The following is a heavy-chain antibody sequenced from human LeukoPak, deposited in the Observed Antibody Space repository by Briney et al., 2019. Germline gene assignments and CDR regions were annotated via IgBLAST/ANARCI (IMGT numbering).Heavy chain of an antibody. J-gene: IGHJ4*02. CDR2: ISGSGGST. V-gene: IGHV3-23*01. CDR3: AKDRSSGGSCYDY. Sequence: PGRSLRLSCAASGFTFSSYAMSWVRQAPGKGLEWVSAISGSGGSTYYADSVKGRFTISRDNSKNTLYLQMNSLRAEDTAVYYCAKDRSSGGSCYDYWGQGTLVTVSS. D-gene: IGHD2-15*01. CDR1: GFTFSSYA.